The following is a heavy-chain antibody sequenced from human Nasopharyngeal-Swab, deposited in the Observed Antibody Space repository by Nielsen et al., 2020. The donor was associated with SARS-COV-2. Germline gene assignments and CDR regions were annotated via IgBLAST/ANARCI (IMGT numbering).Heavy chain of an antibody. J-gene: IGHJ6*02. CDR3: AREGEVMVYASMDV. CDR1: GFTFSSYG. CDR2: IWYDGSNK. D-gene: IGHD2-8*01. Sequence: GESLKISCAASGFTFSSYGMHWVRQAPGKGLEWVAVIWYDGSNKYYADSVKGRFTISRDNSKNTLYLQMNSLRAEDTAVYYCAREGEVMVYASMDVWGQGTTVTVSS. V-gene: IGHV3-33*01.